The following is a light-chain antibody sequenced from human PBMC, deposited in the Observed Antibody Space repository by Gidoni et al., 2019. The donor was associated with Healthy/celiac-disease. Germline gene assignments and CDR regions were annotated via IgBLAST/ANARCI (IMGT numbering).Light chain of an antibody. J-gene: IGLJ2*01. CDR3: QSYDSSLSVSGVV. V-gene: IGLV1-40*01. CDR1: SSNIGAGYD. Sequence: QSVLTQLPSVSGAPGQRVTISCTGSSSNIGAGYDVHWYQQLPETAPKLLIYGNTNRPSGVPDRFSGSKSGTSASLAISGLQAEDEADYYCQSYDSSLSVSGVVFGGGTKLSVL. CDR2: GNT.